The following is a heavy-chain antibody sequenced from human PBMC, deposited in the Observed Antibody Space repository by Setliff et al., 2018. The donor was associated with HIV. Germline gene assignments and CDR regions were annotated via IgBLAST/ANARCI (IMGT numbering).Heavy chain of an antibody. CDR2: ISYDGNSQ. D-gene: IGHD2-2*01. CDR1: GFTFSYYT. V-gene: IGHV3-30*04. J-gene: IGHJ4*02. CDR3: ASHFGYCSSTSCEGY. Sequence: PGGSLRLSCAASGFTFSYYTMHWIRQTPDNGLEWVAVISYDGNSQYYADSVKGRFTLSRDNAKNSLYLQMNSLRAEDTAVYYCASHFGYCSSTSCEGYWGQGALVTVSS.